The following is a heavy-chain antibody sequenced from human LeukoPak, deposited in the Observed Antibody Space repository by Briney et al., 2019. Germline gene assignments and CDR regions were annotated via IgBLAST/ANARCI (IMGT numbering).Heavy chain of an antibody. CDR3: AGTWKYQSLDNFYGWAS. CDR2: VSYSGST. CDR1: GGSISNYY. J-gene: IGHJ6*02. D-gene: IGHD2-2*01. Sequence: SETLSLTCTVSGGSISNYYWNWIRQPPGKGLEWIGYVSYSGSTNYNPSLKSRVTISLYTSKNQFSLILNSVTAADTAVYFCAGTWKYQSLDNFYGWASGAKGPRSPSP. V-gene: IGHV4-59*01.